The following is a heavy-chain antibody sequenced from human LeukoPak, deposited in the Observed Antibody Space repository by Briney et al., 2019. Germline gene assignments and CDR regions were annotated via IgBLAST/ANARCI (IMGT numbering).Heavy chain of an antibody. D-gene: IGHD6-13*01. V-gene: IGHV4-31*03. CDR3: ASRYGSSWPDY. J-gene: IGHJ4*02. CDR1: GCSISGGGYS. Sequence: TLCLTCTVSGCSISGGGYSWTRLPQQPGLGLEWIGCSSYSGSTYYNPTLKSRVTISVDTSENQFSLKLSSVTAADTAVYYCASRYGSSWPDYWGQGTLVTVSS. CDR2: SSYSGST.